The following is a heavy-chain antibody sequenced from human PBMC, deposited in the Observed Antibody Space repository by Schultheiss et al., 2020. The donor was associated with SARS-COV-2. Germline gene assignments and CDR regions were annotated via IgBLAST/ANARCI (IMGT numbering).Heavy chain of an antibody. CDR1: GYTFTSYG. J-gene: IGHJ4*02. CDR3: ARERCSGYICYMFSHDF. Sequence: ASVKVSCKASGYTFTSYGISWVRQAPGQGLEWMGWINPNSGGTNHAQKFQGRVTITRDMSTSTAYMELCSLRSEDTVVYYCARERCSGYICYMFSHDFWGQGSLVTVSS. D-gene: IGHD2-15*01. V-gene: IGHV1-8*01. CDR2: INPNSGGT.